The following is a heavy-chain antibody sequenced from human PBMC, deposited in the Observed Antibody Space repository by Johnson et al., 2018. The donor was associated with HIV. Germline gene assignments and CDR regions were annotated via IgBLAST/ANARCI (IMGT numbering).Heavy chain of an antibody. CDR1: GFTVSSNY. Sequence: VQLVESGGGLIQPGGSLRLSCAASGFTVSSNYMSWVRQAPGKGLEWVSVIYSGGSTYYADSVKGRFTISRDNSNNTLYLQMNSLRAEDTAVYYCARDRYNWNYSRAFDIWGQGTMVTVSS. CDR3: ARDRYNWNYSRAFDI. D-gene: IGHD1-7*01. J-gene: IGHJ3*02. CDR2: IYSGGST. V-gene: IGHV3-66*03.